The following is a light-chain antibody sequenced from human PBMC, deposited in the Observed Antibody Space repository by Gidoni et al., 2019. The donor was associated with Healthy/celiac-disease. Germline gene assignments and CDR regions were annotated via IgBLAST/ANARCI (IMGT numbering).Light chain of an antibody. Sequence: EIVLTQSPATLSLSPGERATLSCRDSQSVSSYLAWYQQKPGQAPRLLIYDASNRATGSPARFSGSGSGTDFTLTISSLEPEDFAVYYCQQRSNWPPTFXPXTKVDIK. V-gene: IGKV3-11*01. J-gene: IGKJ3*01. CDR1: QSVSSY. CDR2: DAS. CDR3: QQRSNWPPT.